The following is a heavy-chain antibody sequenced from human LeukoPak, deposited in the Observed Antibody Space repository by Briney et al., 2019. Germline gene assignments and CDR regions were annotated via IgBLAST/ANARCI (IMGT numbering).Heavy chain of an antibody. V-gene: IGHV4-59*01. CDR1: GGSISSYY. Sequence: PSETLSLTCIVSGGSISSYYWSWIRQPPGKGLEWIGYIYYSGSTNYNPSLKSRVTISVDTSKNQFSLKLSSVTAADTAVYYCARGARLERSKLDIWGQGTMVTVSS. CDR3: ARGARLERSKLDI. J-gene: IGHJ3*02. D-gene: IGHD1-1*01. CDR2: IYYSGST.